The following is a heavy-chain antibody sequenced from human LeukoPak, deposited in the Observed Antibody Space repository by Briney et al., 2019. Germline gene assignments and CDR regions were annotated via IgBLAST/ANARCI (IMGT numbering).Heavy chain of an antibody. Sequence: GGSLRLSCAASGFIFRNYAMTWVRQAPGKGLEWVSFISGSGATTYYVDSVKGRFTISRDNSQNTVYLQMNTLTDEDTAVYYCVKNLRLVISVAGTPRDAFDIWGQGTVVTVSS. CDR2: ISGSGATT. CDR3: VKNLRLVISVAGTPRDAFDI. CDR1: GFIFRNYA. J-gene: IGHJ3*02. D-gene: IGHD6-19*01. V-gene: IGHV3-23*01.